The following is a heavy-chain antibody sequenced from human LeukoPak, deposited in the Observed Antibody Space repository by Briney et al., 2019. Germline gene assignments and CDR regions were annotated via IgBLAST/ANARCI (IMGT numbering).Heavy chain of an antibody. Sequence: GGTLRLSCAVSGFTFSDYAMHWVRQAPGKGLEWVASIQSNGNEKYSSDSLKGRFTISRDNSKNTLYLQMNTLRPEDTAVFYCARGFTSWPQGPYHFDYWGKGILITVSS. J-gene: IGHJ4*02. CDR1: GFTFSDYA. CDR3: ARGFTSWPQGPYHFDY. D-gene: IGHD2-2*01. CDR2: IQSNGNEK. V-gene: IGHV3-30*02.